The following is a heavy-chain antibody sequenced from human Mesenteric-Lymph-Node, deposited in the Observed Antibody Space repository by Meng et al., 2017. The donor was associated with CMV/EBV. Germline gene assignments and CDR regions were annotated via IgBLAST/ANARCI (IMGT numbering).Heavy chain of an antibody. CDR3: ARDGDYFGSGTYHY. CDR1: GGSVSSGSYY. D-gene: IGHD3-10*01. V-gene: IGHV4-61*01. Sequence: SETLSLTCTVSGGSVSSGSYYWSWIRQPPGKGLEWIGYIYYSGSTNYNPSLKSRVTISVDTSKNQFSLKLSSVTAADTAVYYCARDGDYFGSGTYHYWGQGTLVTVSS. CDR2: IYYSGST. J-gene: IGHJ4*02.